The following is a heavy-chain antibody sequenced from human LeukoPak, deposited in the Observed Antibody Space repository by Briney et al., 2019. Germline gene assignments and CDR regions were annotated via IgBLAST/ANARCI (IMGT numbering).Heavy chain of an antibody. D-gene: IGHD2-2*02. CDR3: ARAGSYQLLYGYFQR. V-gene: IGHV1-2*02. J-gene: IGHJ1*01. CDR2: INPNSGGT. Sequence: ASVKVSCKASGYTFTGYYMHWVRQAPGQGLEWMGWINPNSGGTNYAQKFQGRVTMTRDTSISTAYMELSRLRSDDTAVYYCARAGSYQLLYGYFQRWGQGTLVTVSS. CDR1: GYTFTGYY.